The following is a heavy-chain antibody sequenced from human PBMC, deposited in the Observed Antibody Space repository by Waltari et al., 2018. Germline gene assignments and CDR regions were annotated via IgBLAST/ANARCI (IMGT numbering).Heavy chain of an antibody. CDR3: ARGLGYCSSNRCFDAFDI. D-gene: IGHD2-2*01. V-gene: IGHV4-59*01. J-gene: IGHJ3*02. CDR2: IYYSGTT. CDR1: GGSINSYY. Sequence: QVQLQGSGPGLVKPSETLSLTCTVSGGSINSYYWAWSRQPPGKGLDWIGYIYYSGTTNYDPSLKSRVTISVDTSKNQFSQKLSSVTAADTAVYYCARGLGYCSSNRCFDAFDIWGQGTMVTVSS.